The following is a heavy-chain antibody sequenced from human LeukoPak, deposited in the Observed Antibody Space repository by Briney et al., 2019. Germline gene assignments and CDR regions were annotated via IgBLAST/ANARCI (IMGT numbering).Heavy chain of an antibody. Sequence: SETLSLTCTVSGGSISSGSYYWSWIRQPAGKGPEWIGRIYTSGSTNYNPSLKSRVTISVDTSKNQFSLKLSSVTAADTAVYYCARDSSSWDYYYYGMDVWGQGTTVTVSS. CDR3: ARDSSSWDYYYYGMDV. D-gene: IGHD6-13*01. V-gene: IGHV4-61*02. CDR2: IYTSGST. CDR1: GGSISSGSYY. J-gene: IGHJ6*02.